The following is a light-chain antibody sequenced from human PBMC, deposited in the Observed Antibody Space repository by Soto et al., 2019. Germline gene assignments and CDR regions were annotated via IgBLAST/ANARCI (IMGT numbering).Light chain of an antibody. J-gene: IGKJ2*01. CDR2: GAS. V-gene: IGKV3-15*01. CDR1: QSVSSN. Sequence: EIVMTQSPATPSVSPGERATLSCRASQSVSSNLAWYLQKPGQAPRLLIYGASTRATGIPARFSGSGSGTEFTLTISSLQSEDFAVYYCQQYNNWPYTFGQGTKVDIK. CDR3: QQYNNWPYT.